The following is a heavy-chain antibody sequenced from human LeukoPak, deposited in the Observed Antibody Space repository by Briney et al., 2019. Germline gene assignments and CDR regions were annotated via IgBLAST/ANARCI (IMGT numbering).Heavy chain of an antibody. V-gene: IGHV3-23*01. Sequence: PGGSLRLSCAASGFTFSSYAMSWVRQAPGKGLEWVSAISGSGGSTYYADSVKGRFTISRDNSKNTLYLQMNSLRAEDTAVYYCAKAWLRLGELSLYLDYWGQGTLVTVSS. D-gene: IGHD3-16*02. CDR3: AKAWLRLGELSLYLDY. CDR2: ISGSGGST. CDR1: GFTFSSYA. J-gene: IGHJ4*02.